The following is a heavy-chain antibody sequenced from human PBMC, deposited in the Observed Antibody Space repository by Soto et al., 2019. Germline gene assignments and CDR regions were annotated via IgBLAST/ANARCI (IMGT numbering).Heavy chain of an antibody. J-gene: IGHJ5*02. D-gene: IGHD3-10*01. Sequence: PSETLSLTCTVSGGSISSGDYYGSWIRQPPGKGHEWIGYIYYSGSTYYNPSLKSRVTISVDTSKNQFSLKLSSVTAADTAVYYCARSGIEAVIGVRGASWFDPWGQGTLVTVSS. CDR1: GGSISSGDYY. CDR2: IYYSGST. V-gene: IGHV4-30-4*01. CDR3: ARSGIEAVIGVRGASWFDP.